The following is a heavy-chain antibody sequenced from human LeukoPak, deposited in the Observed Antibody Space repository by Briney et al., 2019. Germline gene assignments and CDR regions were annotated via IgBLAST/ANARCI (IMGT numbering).Heavy chain of an antibody. CDR1: GFTFSSYA. CDR3: AKALWFGELTFDY. V-gene: IGHV3-23*01. Sequence: GGSLRLSCAASGFTFSSYAMSWVRQAPGKGLEWVSAISGSGGSTYYADSVKGRFTISRDNSENTLYLQMNSLRAEDTAVYYCAKALWFGELTFDYWGQGTLVTVSS. D-gene: IGHD3-10*01. J-gene: IGHJ4*02. CDR2: ISGSGGST.